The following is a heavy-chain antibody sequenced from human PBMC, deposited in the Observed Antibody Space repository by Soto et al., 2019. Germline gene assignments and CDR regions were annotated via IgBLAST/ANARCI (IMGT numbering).Heavy chain of an antibody. Sequence: EVQLLESGGGLVQPGGSLRLSCAASGFTFSSYAMRWVRQAPGKGLEWVSAISGSGGSTYYADSVKGRFTISRDNSKNTLYLQMSSLRAENTAVYYCARRGSGSYSDYWGQGTLVTVSS. V-gene: IGHV3-23*01. J-gene: IGHJ4*02. D-gene: IGHD1-26*01. CDR1: GFTFSSYA. CDR3: ARRGSGSYSDY. CDR2: ISGSGGST.